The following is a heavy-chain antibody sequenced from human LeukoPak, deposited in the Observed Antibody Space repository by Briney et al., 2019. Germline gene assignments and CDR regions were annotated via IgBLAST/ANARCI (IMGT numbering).Heavy chain of an antibody. V-gene: IGHV4-4*07. CDR1: GDSISSNY. CDR2: IYTSGST. D-gene: IGHD6-6*01. J-gene: IGHJ4*02. CDR3: ARAMSIAARLQTIFDY. Sequence: SETLSLTCTVSGDSISSNYWSWIRQPAGKGLEWIGRIYTSGSTNYNPSLKSRVTISVDTSKNQFSLNLTSVTAADTAVYYCARAMSIAARLQTIFDYWGQGTLITVSS.